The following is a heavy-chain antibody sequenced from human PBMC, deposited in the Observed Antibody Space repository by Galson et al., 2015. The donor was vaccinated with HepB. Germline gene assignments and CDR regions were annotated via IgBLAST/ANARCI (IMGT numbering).Heavy chain of an antibody. CDR1: GGTFSSYA. CDR3: ARDRDSGSYYPYGWFDP. CDR2: IIPIFGTA. D-gene: IGHD1-26*01. J-gene: IGHJ5*02. Sequence: SVKVSCKASGGTFSSYAISWVRQAPGQGLEWMGGIIPIFGTANYAQKFQGRVTITADESTSTAYMELSSLRSEDTAVYYCARDRDSGSYYPYGWFDPWGQGTLVTVSS. V-gene: IGHV1-69*13.